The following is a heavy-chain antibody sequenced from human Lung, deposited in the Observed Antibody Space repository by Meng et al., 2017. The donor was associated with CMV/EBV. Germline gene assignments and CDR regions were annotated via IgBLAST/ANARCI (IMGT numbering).Heavy chain of an antibody. V-gene: IGHV1-2*02. Sequence: ASVKVSWKASGYTFTTYDIHWVRQAPGRGLEWMGWINPNSGDTSYAQKFQGRVTLTRDTSISTAYMELSGLRNDDTAMYYCAREWETGGSCSYGPCPYSLDHWGQGTLVTVSS. CDR1: GYTFTTYD. J-gene: IGHJ4*02. D-gene: IGHD2-8*01. CDR2: INPNSGDT. CDR3: AREWETGGSCSYGPCPYSLDH.